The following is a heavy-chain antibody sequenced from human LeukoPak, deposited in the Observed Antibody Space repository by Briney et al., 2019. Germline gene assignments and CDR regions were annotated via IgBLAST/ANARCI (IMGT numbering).Heavy chain of an antibody. D-gene: IGHD6-25*01. CDR3: ARGSGAATTDY. J-gene: IGHJ4*02. CDR2: ISSSSGTI. Sequence: GGSLRLSCAASGFIFSSYSMNWVRQAPGKGLEWVSYISSSSGTIHYADSVKGRFTISRGNAKNSLYLQMNSLRVEDTAVYFCARGSGAATTDYWGQGTLVTVSS. V-gene: IGHV3-48*04. CDR1: GFIFSSYS.